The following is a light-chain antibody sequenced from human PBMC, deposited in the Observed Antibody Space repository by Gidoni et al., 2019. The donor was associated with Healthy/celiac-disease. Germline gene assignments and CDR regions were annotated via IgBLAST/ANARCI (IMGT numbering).Light chain of an antibody. J-gene: IGKJ4*01. CDR3: QQRSNWPLT. Sequence: EIVLTQSPATLSLSPGERATLSCRARQSVSSYLAWYHKKPGQAPRLLIYDASNRATGIPARFSGSGSGTDFTLTISSLEPEDFAVYYCQQRSNWPLTFGGGTKVEIK. CDR1: QSVSSY. CDR2: DAS. V-gene: IGKV3-11*01.